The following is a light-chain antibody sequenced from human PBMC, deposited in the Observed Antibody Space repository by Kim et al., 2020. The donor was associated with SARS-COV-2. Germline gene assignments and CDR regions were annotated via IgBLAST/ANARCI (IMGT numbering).Light chain of an antibody. Sequence: KTVTIACTRTSGSIASNHVQWEKQRPGSATTTVMYEHKQRASGVPDRFSGSIDSSSNSASLTISGLKTEDEDDYYCQSYDASNHWVFGAGTQLTVL. J-gene: IGLJ3*02. CDR2: EHK. CDR1: SGSIASNH. CDR3: QSYDASNHWV. V-gene: IGLV6-57*03.